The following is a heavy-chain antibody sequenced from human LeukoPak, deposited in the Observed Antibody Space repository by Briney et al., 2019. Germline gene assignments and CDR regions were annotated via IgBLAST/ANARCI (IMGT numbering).Heavy chain of an antibody. CDR1: GYTLTELS. D-gene: IGHD1-26*01. CDR3: ATGPEGGGSQGYWFDP. CDR2: FDPEDGET. V-gene: IGHV1-24*01. J-gene: IGHJ5*02. Sequence: ASVKVSCKVSGYTLTELSMHWVRQAPGKGLEWMGGFDPEDGETIYVQKFQGRVTMTEDTSTDTAYMELSSLRSEDTAVYYCATGPEGGGSQGYWFDPWGQGTLVTVSS.